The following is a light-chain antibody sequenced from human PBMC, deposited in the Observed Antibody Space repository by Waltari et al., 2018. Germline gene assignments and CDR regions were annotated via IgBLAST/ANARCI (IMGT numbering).Light chain of an antibody. Sequence: QSALTQPASVSGSPGQPLTLSCTGTSSDVGRYSLVSWYRQHPGEAPRVIIFEDTKRPSGVSNRFSGSKSGNTASLTISGLQAEDEADYYCCSYTLTNAWLFGGGTKLTVL. J-gene: IGLJ3*02. CDR1: SSDVGRYSL. CDR2: EDT. V-gene: IGLV2-23*01. CDR3: CSYTLTNAWL.